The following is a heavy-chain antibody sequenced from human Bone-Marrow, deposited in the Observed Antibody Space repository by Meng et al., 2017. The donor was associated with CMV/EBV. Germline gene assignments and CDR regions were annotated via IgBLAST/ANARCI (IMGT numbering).Heavy chain of an antibody. CDR2: ISGSGGST. CDR1: GFTFSSYA. CDR3: AKANSGYSSSASADY. D-gene: IGHD6-19*01. J-gene: IGHJ4*02. V-gene: IGHV3-23*01. Sequence: GGSLRLSCAASGFTFSSYAMSWVRQAPGKGLEWVSAISGSGGSTYYADSVRGRFTISRDNAKNSLYLQMNSLRVEDTAFYYCAKANSGYSSSASADYWGQGALVPSPQ.